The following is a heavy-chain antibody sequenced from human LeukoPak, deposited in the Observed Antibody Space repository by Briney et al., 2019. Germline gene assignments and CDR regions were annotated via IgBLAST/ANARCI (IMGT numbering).Heavy chain of an antibody. CDR3: ARNGFGYCSSTSCYGAFDI. CDR2: ISAYNGNT. J-gene: IGHJ3*02. V-gene: IGHV1-18*01. CDR1: GYTFTSYG. D-gene: IGHD2-2*01. Sequence: GASVKVSCKASGYTFTSYGISWVRQAPGQGLEWMGWISAYNGNTNYAQKLQGRVTMTTDTSTSTAYMELRSLRSDDTAVYYCARNGFGYCSSTSCYGAFDIWGQGTMVTASS.